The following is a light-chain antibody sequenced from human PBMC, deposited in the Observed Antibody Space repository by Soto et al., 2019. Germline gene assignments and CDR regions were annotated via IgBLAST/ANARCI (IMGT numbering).Light chain of an antibody. J-gene: IGKJ4*01. CDR1: QSLTNSF. CDR3: QQYGRLPLS. CDR2: GAS. Sequence: EILLTQSPGTLSLSPGDRATLSCRSSQSLTNSFLAWYQQRPGQTPRLLIYGASIRATDIPDRFSGSGSGTDFTLTFSRLEPEDFAVYFCQQYGRLPLSFGGGTKVDIK. V-gene: IGKV3-20*01.